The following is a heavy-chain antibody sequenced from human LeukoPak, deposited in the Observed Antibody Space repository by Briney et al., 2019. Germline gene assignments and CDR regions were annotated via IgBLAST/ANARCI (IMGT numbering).Heavy chain of an antibody. CDR3: ARDGNVLRFLEWLSNSGYFDY. J-gene: IGHJ4*02. CDR1: GGTFSSYA. V-gene: IGHV1-18*01. CDR2: ISAYNGST. D-gene: IGHD3-3*01. Sequence: EASVKVSCKASGGTFSSYAISWVRQAPGQGLEWMGWISAYNGSTNYAQKLQGRVTMTTDTSTSTAYMELRSLRSDDTAVYYCARDGNVLRFLEWLSNSGYFDYWGQGTLVTVSS.